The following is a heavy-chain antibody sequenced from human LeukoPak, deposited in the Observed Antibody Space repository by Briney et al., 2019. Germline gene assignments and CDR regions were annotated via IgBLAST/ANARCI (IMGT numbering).Heavy chain of an antibody. CDR3: ARLIAEPVYNWFDP. CDR1: GGSISSSSYY. D-gene: IGHD1-14*01. Sequence: PSETLSLTCTVSGGSISSSSYYWGWIRQPPGKGLEWIGSIYYSGSTYYNPSLKSRVTISVDTSKNQFSLKLSSVTAADTAVYYCARLIAEPVYNWFDPWGQGTLVTVSS. J-gene: IGHJ5*02. CDR2: IYYSGST. V-gene: IGHV4-39*07.